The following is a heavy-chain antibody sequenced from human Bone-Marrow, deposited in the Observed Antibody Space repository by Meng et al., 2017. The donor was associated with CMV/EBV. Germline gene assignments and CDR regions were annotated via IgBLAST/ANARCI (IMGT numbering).Heavy chain of an antibody. CDR1: GFTFSSYA. Sequence: GESLKISCAASGFTFSSYAMSWVRQAPGKGLEWVSVIYSGGSSTYYADSVKGRFTISRDNSKNTLYLQMSSLRAEDTAVYSCAKVGFQLLSFDYWGQGTLVTVSS. J-gene: IGHJ4*02. V-gene: IGHV3-23*03. CDR3: AKVGFQLLSFDY. CDR2: IYSGGSST. D-gene: IGHD2-2*01.